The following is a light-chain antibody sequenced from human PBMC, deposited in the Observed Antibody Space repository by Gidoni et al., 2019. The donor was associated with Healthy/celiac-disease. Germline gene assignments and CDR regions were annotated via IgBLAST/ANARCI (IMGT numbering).Light chain of an antibody. CDR1: QRISSW. J-gene: IGKJ2*01. Sequence: DIQMTQSPSTLSASVGDIVTITCRASQRISSWFAWYQQKPGKAPKLLIYKASSLESGVPSRFSGSGSGTEFTLTISSLQPDDFATYYCQQYNSYLYTCGQGTKLEIK. CDR3: QQYNSYLYT. CDR2: KAS. V-gene: IGKV1-5*03.